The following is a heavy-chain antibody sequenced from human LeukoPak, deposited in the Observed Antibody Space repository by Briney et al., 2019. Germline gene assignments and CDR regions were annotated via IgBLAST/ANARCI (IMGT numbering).Heavy chain of an antibody. J-gene: IGHJ6*02. CDR3: ARDRVYYYGSGSYYYGMDV. V-gene: IGHV4-4*07. CDR2: IYTSGST. Sequence: SETLSLTCTVSGGSISSYYWSWIRQPAGKGLEWIGRIYTSGSTNYNPSLKSRVTISVDTSKNQFSLKLSSVTAADTAVYYCARDRVYYYGSGSYYYGMDVWGQGTTVTVSS. CDR1: GGSISSYY. D-gene: IGHD3-10*01.